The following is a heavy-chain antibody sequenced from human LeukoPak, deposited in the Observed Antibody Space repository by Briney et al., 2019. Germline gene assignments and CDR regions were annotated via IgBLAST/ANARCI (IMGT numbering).Heavy chain of an antibody. CDR2: IYHGGNT. D-gene: IGHD2-2*01. Sequence: SQTLSLTCSVSGGSLSSSDDSWSWIRRPPGKGLEWIGYIYHGGNTYYNPSLKSRVTISVDRSKSQFSLKLTSVTAADTAVYYCARRKNGCSSTSCYAGLFDNWGQGTLVTVSS. V-gene: IGHV4-30-2*01. CDR1: GGSLSSSDDS. CDR3: ARRKNGCSSTSCYAGLFDN. J-gene: IGHJ4*02.